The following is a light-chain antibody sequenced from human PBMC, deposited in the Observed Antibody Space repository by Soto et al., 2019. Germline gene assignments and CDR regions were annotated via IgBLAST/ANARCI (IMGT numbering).Light chain of an antibody. CDR3: QHYNNWAPWT. V-gene: IGKV3-15*01. Sequence: EIVMTQSPATLSVSPGQRATLSCRASQSISNNLAWYQQKPGQAPRLLIYGASTRATGIPVRFSGSGSGTEFTLTISRLQSEDFAVYYCQHYNNWAPWTFGQGTKVDIK. CDR2: GAS. J-gene: IGKJ1*01. CDR1: QSISNN.